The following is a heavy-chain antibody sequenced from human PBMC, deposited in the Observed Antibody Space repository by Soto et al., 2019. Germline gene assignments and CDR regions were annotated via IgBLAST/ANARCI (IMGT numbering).Heavy chain of an antibody. V-gene: IGHV4-4*07. J-gene: IGHJ6*02. CDR3: ARACSSNRCSEYHYYYGMDV. CDR1: GGSISSYY. Sequence: SETLSLTCTVSGGSISSYYWNWIWQPAGKGLEWLGRIYTSGSTNYNPSLKSRVTMSVDTSKNQFSLKLSPVTAADTAVYYCARACSSNRCSEYHYYYGMDVWGQGTTVTVSS. CDR2: IYTSGST. D-gene: IGHD2-2*01.